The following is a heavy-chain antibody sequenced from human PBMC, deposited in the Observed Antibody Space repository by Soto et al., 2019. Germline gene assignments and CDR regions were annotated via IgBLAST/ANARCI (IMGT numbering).Heavy chain of an antibody. Sequence: QVQLVQSGAEVKKPGASVKVSCKASGYTFTGYYMHWVRQSPGQGLEWMGWINPNSGGTNYAQKLQGWVTMTRDTSISTAYMELSRLRSDDTAVYYCARARLSGSYLLDPWGQGTLVTVSS. V-gene: IGHV1-2*04. CDR2: INPNSGGT. CDR1: GYTFTGYY. J-gene: IGHJ5*02. CDR3: ARARLSGSYLLDP. D-gene: IGHD1-26*01.